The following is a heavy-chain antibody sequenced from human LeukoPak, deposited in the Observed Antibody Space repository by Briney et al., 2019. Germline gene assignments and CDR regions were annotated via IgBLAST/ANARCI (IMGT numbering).Heavy chain of an antibody. CDR2: IYSSGST. CDR1: GGSISNNY. Sequence: SETLSLTCTVSGGSISNNYWSWIRQTPGKGLEWIGYIYSSGSTNYNPSLESRVAISVDTSTNQFSLKLTSVTAADTAVYYCARISAGGTYYYDSSSLYWHFDLWGRGTLVSVSS. J-gene: IGHJ2*01. V-gene: IGHV4-59*01. CDR3: ARISAGGTYYYDSSSLYWHFDL. D-gene: IGHD3-22*01.